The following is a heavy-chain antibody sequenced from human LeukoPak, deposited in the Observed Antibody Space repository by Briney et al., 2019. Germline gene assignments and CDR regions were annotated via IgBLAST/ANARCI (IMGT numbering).Heavy chain of an antibody. D-gene: IGHD2-2*01. Sequence: GGSLRLSCTAAGFSFSNYAMSWVRQAPGEGLEWVSAISGTGESTNYADSVKGRFTISRDNSKNTLYLHMNNLRAEDTALYYCAKAGGFCSSTACPRSAFDIWGQGTLVTVSS. J-gene: IGHJ3*02. V-gene: IGHV3-23*01. CDR1: GFSFSNYA. CDR2: ISGTGEST. CDR3: AKAGGFCSSTACPRSAFDI.